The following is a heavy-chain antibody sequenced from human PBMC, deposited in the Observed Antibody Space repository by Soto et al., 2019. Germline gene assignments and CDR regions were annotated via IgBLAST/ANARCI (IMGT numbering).Heavy chain of an antibody. J-gene: IGHJ3*02. V-gene: IGHV1-18*04. D-gene: IGHD3-3*01. CDR2: ISAYNGNT. Sequence: ASVKVSCKASGYTFTSYGISWVRQAPGQGLEWMGWISAYNGNTNYAQKLQGRVTMTTDTSTSTAYMELRSLRSDDTAVYYCARSGDFWSGTKTLDAFDIWGQGTMVTVSS. CDR1: GYTFTSYG. CDR3: ARSGDFWSGTKTLDAFDI.